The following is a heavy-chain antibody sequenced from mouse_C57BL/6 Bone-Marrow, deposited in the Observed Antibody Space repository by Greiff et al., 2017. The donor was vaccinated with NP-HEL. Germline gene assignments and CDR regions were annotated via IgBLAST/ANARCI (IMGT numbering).Heavy chain of an antibody. V-gene: IGHV5-6*01. Sequence: EVQLVESGGDLVKPGGSLKLSCAASGFTFSSYGMSWVRQTPDKRLEWVATISSGGSYTYYPDSVKGRFTISRDNAKNTLYLQMSSLKSEDTAMYYCARLGRADWGQGTLVTVSA. J-gene: IGHJ3*01. D-gene: IGHD4-1*01. CDR2: ISSGGSYT. CDR1: GFTFSSYG. CDR3: ARLGRAD.